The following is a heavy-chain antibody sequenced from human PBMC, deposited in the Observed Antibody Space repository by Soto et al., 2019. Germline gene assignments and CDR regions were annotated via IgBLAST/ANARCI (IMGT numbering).Heavy chain of an antibody. Sequence: EVQLLESGGGLVQPGGSLRLSCAASGFTFSSYAMSWVRQAPGKGLELVSAISGSGGSTSYADSVKGRFTISRDNSKNTLYLQMNSLRAEDTAVYYCAKEGARGCTNGVGYLYYFDYWGQGTLVTVSS. CDR3: AKEGARGCTNGVGYLYYFDY. D-gene: IGHD2-8*01. CDR2: ISGSGGST. CDR1: GFTFSSYA. J-gene: IGHJ4*02. V-gene: IGHV3-23*01.